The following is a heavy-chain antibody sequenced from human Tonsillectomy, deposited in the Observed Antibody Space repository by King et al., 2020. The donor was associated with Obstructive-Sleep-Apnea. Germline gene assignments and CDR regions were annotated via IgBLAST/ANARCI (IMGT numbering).Heavy chain of an antibody. Sequence: DVQLVESGGGLVKPGGSLRLSCAASGFSFSNAWMSWVRQAPGKGLEWVGLIKSKTDGGTTDYAAPVKGRFTISRDDSKNTLYLQMNSLKIEDTAVYYCTTGRTYWYYYYGMDVWGQGTTVTVSS. CDR3: TTGRTYWYYYYGMDV. CDR1: GFSFSNAW. V-gene: IGHV3-15*01. J-gene: IGHJ6*02. CDR2: IKSKTDGGTT. D-gene: IGHD1-14*01.